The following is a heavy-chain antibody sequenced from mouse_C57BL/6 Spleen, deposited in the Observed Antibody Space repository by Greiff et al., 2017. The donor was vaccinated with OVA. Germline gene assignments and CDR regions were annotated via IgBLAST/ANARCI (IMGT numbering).Heavy chain of an antibody. V-gene: IGHV6-3*01. CDR1: GFTFSNYW. CDR3: TPSSYYFDY. CDR2: IRLKSDNYAT. D-gene: IGHD6-1*01. Sequence: EVMLVESGGGLVQPGGSMKLSCVASGFTFSNYWMNWVRQSPEKGLEWVAQIRLKSDNYATHYAESVKGRFTISRDDSKSSVYLQMNNLRAEDTGIYYCTPSSYYFDYWGQGTTLTVSS. J-gene: IGHJ2*01.